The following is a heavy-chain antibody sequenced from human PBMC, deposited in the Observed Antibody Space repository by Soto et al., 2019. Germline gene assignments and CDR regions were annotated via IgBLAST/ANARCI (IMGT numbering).Heavy chain of an antibody. D-gene: IGHD1-26*01. CDR3: ATRFELLRGVWYFDL. Sequence: ASVKVSWKVSGYTLTELSMHWVRQAPGKGLEWMGGFDPEDGETIYAQKFQGRVTMTEDTSTDTAYMELSSLRSEDTAVYYCATRFELLRGVWYFDLWGRGTLVTVPQ. CDR1: GYTLTELS. CDR2: FDPEDGET. J-gene: IGHJ2*01. V-gene: IGHV1-24*01.